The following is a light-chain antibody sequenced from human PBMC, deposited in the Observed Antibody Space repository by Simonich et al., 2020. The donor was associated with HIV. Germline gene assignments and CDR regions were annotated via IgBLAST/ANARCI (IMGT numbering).Light chain of an antibody. V-gene: IGKV3-15*01. CDR2: GAS. J-gene: IGKJ1*01. CDR1: QSVSSN. CDR3: QQYNNWPRT. Sequence: EIVMTQSPATLSVSPGERATLSCRARQSVSSNLAWYQQKPGQPPRLLISGASTRATSIPASFSGSGSGTEFTLTISSLQSEDFAVYYCQQYNNWPRTFGQGTKVEIK.